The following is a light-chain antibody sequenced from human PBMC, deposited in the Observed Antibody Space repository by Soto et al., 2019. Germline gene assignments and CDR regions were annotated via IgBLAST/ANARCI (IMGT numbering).Light chain of an antibody. V-gene: IGLV2-14*03. J-gene: IGLJ1*01. CDR1: SSDVGAYIY. CDR3: SPYSDTDTKG. CDR2: EVN. Sequence: QSALAQPASVSGSPGQSITISCGGTSSDVGAYIYVSWYQQYPGKAPKLIIYEVNNRPSGVSGRFSGSKSDTTAYLTISGLQAEDVADYYCSPYSDTDTKGFGTGTKVTVL.